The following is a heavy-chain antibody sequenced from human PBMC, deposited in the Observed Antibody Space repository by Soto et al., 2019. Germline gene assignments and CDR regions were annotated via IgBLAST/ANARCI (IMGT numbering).Heavy chain of an antibody. D-gene: IGHD1-1*01. CDR2: IYTTGST. Sequence: QVQLQESGPGLVKPSETLSLTCTVSGGSISSFYWNCIRRPAGKGLEWIGRIYTTGSTNYNPSLKSRVTMSVDTSKNQFSLKMTSVTAADTAVYFFARGGIALDYWGQGTLLTVSS. V-gene: IGHV4-4*07. CDR1: GGSISSFY. J-gene: IGHJ4*02. CDR3: ARGGIALDY.